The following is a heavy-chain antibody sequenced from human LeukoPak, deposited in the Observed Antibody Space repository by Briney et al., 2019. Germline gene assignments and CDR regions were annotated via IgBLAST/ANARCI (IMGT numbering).Heavy chain of an antibody. D-gene: IGHD3-10*01. V-gene: IGHV3-74*01. J-gene: IGHJ4*02. CDR3: ARDLVLGSGSYGH. CDR2: IDERGSAT. Sequence: PGGSLRLSCAASGFSFSNYWMHWVRQAPGKGLVWVSRIDERGSATFYADSVKGRFTISRDIAKNTLYLQMNSLRAEDTAVYFCARDLVLGSGSYGHWGQGTLVTVSA. CDR1: GFSFSNYW.